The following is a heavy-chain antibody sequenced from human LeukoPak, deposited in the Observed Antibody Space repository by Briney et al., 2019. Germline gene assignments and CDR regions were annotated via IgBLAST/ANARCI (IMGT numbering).Heavy chain of an antibody. CDR2: INHSGST. CDR1: GGSFSGYY. V-gene: IGHV4-34*01. D-gene: IGHD3-3*01. CDR3: ASYYDFWSGHDY. J-gene: IGHJ4*02. Sequence: SETLSLTCAVYGGSFSGYYWSWIRQPPGKGLEWIGEINHSGSTNYNPSLKSRVTISVDTSKNQFSLKLSSVTAADTAVYYCASYYDFWSGHDYWGQGTLVTVSS.